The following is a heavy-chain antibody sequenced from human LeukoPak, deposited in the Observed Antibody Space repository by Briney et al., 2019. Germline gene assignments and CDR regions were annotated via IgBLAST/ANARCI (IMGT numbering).Heavy chain of an antibody. V-gene: IGHV5-51*01. CDR1: GYSFTSYW. Sequence: GESLKISCKGSGYSFTSYWIGWVRQMPGKGLEWMGIIYPGDSDTRYSPSFQGQVTISADKSISTAYLQWSSLKASDTAMYYCALPITLTYYYDSSGYYDAFDIWGQGTMVTVSS. CDR3: ALPITLTYYYDSSGYYDAFDI. J-gene: IGHJ3*02. D-gene: IGHD3-22*01. CDR2: IYPGDSDT.